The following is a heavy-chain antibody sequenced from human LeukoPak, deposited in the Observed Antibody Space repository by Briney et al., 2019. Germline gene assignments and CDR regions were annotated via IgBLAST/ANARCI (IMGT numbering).Heavy chain of an antibody. D-gene: IGHD3-22*01. Sequence: SVKVSCKASGGTFSSYAISWVRQAPGQGLEWMGRIIPIFGTANYAQKFQGRVTITTDESTSTAYMELSSLRSEDTAVYYCAREVYYYDSSGYPKPYYFDYWGQGTLVTVSS. CDR1: GGTFSSYA. J-gene: IGHJ4*02. V-gene: IGHV1-69*05. CDR3: AREVYYYDSSGYPKPYYFDY. CDR2: IIPIFGTA.